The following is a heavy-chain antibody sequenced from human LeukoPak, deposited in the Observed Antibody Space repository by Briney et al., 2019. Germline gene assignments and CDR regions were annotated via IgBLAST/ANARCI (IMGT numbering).Heavy chain of an antibody. V-gene: IGHV1-46*01. Sequence: ASVTVSCKASGYTFSNYYIHWVRQAPGQGLEWMGKINPSGGRTVYAQKFQGRVTVTRDTSTGTVYMDLSSLRSEDAAVYYCVRELAGGYFDYWGQGTLVTVSS. CDR1: GYTFSNYY. J-gene: IGHJ4*02. D-gene: IGHD4-23*01. CDR2: INPSGGRT. CDR3: VRELAGGYFDY.